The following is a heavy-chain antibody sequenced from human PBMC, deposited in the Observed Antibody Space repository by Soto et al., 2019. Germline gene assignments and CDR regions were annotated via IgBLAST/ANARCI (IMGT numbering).Heavy chain of an antibody. CDR2: MNPNSGNT. Sequence: QVQLVQSGAEVKKPGASVKVSCKASGYTFTSYDINWVRQATGQGVEWMGWMNPNSGNTGYAQKFQGRVTMNRNTSISKAYMERSRLRSEDTAVYYCARGHYGDYVLYWYFDLWGRGTLVTGSS. CDR3: ARGHYGDYVLYWYFDL. V-gene: IGHV1-8*01. J-gene: IGHJ2*01. CDR1: GYTFTSYD. D-gene: IGHD4-17*01.